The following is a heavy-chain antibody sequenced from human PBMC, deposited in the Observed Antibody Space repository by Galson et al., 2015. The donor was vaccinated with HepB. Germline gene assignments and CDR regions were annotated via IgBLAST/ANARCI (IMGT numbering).Heavy chain of an antibody. CDR3: AAGGSSAWYYDA. D-gene: IGHD6-19*01. CDR2: IIPNFENA. V-gene: IGHV1-69*13. Sequence: SVKVSCKASGYTFNRLTINWVRQAPGQGLEWMGGIIPNFENATYAQKFQGRVTITADESTTTAYMEVTGLTSDDTAIFYCAAGGSSAWYYDAWRQGTMVTVSS. CDR1: GYTFNRLT. J-gene: IGHJ5*02.